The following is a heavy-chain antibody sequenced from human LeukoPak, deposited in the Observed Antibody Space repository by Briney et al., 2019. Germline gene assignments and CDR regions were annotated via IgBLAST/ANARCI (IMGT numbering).Heavy chain of an antibody. Sequence: PGRSLRLSFAASGFTFSSYGTHGVRQAPGKGLEWVAVIWYDGSNKYYADSVKGRLTISRDNSKNTLYLQMNSLRAEDTAVYYCARDRGSGSYVPDAFDIWGQGTMVTVSS. CDR2: IWYDGSNK. D-gene: IGHD1-26*01. V-gene: IGHV3-33*01. CDR1: GFTFSSYG. CDR3: ARDRGSGSYVPDAFDI. J-gene: IGHJ3*02.